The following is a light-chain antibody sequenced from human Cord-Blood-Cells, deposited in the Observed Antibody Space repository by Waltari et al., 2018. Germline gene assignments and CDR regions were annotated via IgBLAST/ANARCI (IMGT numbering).Light chain of an antibody. Sequence: DIQMTQSPSSLSASVADRVTITCRASHRISSYLNLYQQKPGKAPKLLIYAASSLQSGVPSRFRGSGSGTDFTLTISSLQPEDFATYYCQQSYSTPWTFGQGTKVEIK. V-gene: IGKV1-39*01. J-gene: IGKJ1*01. CDR1: HRISSY. CDR3: QQSYSTPWT. CDR2: AAS.